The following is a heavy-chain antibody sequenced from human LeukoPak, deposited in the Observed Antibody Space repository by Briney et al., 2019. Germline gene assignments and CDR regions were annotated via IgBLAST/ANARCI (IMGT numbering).Heavy chain of an antibody. CDR1: GGTFSSYA. D-gene: IGHD4-17*01. V-gene: IGHV1-69*13. Sequence: ASVKVSCKASGGTFSSYAISWVRQAPGQGLEWMGGIIPIFGTANYAQKFQGRVTITADESTSTAYMELSSLRSEDTAVYYCARGTVTDYYYYYGMDVWGQGTTVTVSS. J-gene: IGHJ6*02. CDR2: IIPIFGTA. CDR3: ARGTVTDYYYYYGMDV.